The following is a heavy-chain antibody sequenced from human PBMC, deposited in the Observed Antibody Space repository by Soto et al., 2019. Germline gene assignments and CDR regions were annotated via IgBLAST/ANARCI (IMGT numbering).Heavy chain of an antibody. D-gene: IGHD6-13*01. CDR3: ATYSSSWEYYFDY. CDR2: ISYDGSNK. CDR1: GFTFSSYG. Sequence: GGSLRLSCAASGFTFSSYGMHWVRQAPGKGLEWVAVISYDGSNKYYADSVKGRFTISRDNSKNTLYLQMNSLRAEDTAVYYCATYSSSWEYYFDYWGQGTLVTVSS. V-gene: IGHV3-30*03. J-gene: IGHJ4*02.